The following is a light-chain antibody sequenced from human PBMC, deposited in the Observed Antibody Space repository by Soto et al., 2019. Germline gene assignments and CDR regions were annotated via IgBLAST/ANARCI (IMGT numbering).Light chain of an antibody. V-gene: IGKV1-33*01. CDR1: QDIDNY. J-gene: IGKJ5*01. CDR2: AAS. CDR3: QQHDTRPTMT. Sequence: IQVTQSPSSLSASVGESVTITCRASQDIDNYLYWYQHRPGEAPKLLLYAASYLETGVSTRFSGSGSGTDFSFTITNLRPEDAGTYYCQQHDTRPTMTFGQGTRLEIK.